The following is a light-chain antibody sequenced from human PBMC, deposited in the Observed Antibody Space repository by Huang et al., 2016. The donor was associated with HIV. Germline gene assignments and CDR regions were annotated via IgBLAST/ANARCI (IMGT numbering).Light chain of an antibody. Sequence: DIEMTQSPSSLSASVGDRVTITCRASQSITTFLHWYQQKPGPAPMLLIYAASSLQSGVPSRFSGSGSGTDFTLTISSLQPEDFATYYCQQSYRPPATFGQGTKVE. CDR3: QQSYRPPAT. CDR1: QSITTF. CDR2: AAS. V-gene: IGKV1-39*01. J-gene: IGKJ1*01.